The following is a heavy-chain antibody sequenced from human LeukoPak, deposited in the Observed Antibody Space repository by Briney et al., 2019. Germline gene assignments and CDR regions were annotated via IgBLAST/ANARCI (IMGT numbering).Heavy chain of an antibody. CDR1: GFTFSSYE. V-gene: IGHV3-48*03. Sequence: GGSLRLSCAASGFTFSSYEMNWVREAPGKGLEWVSYISSSGSTIYYAGSVKGRFTISRDNAKNLLYLQMNSLRAEDAAVYYCARGVRFGDWGQGALVTVSS. CDR3: ARGVRFGD. J-gene: IGHJ5*02. D-gene: IGHD3-3*01. CDR2: ISSSGSTI.